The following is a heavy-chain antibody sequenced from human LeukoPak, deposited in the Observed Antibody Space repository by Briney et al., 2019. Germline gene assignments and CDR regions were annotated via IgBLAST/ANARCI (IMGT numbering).Heavy chain of an antibody. D-gene: IGHD4-17*01. Sequence: SETLSLTCTVSGGSISSYYWSWIRQPPGKGLEWIGYIYHSGSTYYNPSLKSRVTISVDRSKNQFSLKLSSVTAADTAVYYCARAGDDYGDRGGFDYWGQGTLVTVSS. CDR3: ARAGDDYGDRGGFDY. CDR1: GGSISSYY. CDR2: IYHSGST. V-gene: IGHV4-59*12. J-gene: IGHJ4*02.